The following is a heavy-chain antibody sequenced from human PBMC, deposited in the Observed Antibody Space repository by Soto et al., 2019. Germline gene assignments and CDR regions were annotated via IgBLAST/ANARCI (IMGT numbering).Heavy chain of an antibody. CDR2: ISTSSSYI. Sequence: KTGGSLRLSCAASGFTFGSYTMTWVRQAPGKGLEWASSISTSSSYIYYPDSVKGRFTISRDNAKNSLSLQMNSLRAEDTAVYYCARDYYYYGMDVWGQGTTVTVSS. J-gene: IGHJ6*02. CDR3: ARDYYYYGMDV. V-gene: IGHV3-21*01. CDR1: GFTFGSYT.